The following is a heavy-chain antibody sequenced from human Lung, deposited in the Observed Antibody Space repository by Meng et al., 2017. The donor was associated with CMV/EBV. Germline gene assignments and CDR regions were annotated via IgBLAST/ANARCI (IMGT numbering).Heavy chain of an antibody. CDR2: ISAYNGNT. CDR3: ARDPIRVLRFLEWNYYYYGMDV. D-gene: IGHD3-3*01. CDR1: GYTFTSYG. Sequence: ASVXVSXKASGYTFTSYGISWVRQAPGQGLEWMGWISAYNGNTNYAQKIQGRVTMTTDTSTSTAYMELRSLRSDDTAVYYCARDPIRVLRFLEWNYYYYGMDVWXQGTXVTVAS. V-gene: IGHV1-18*01. J-gene: IGHJ6*02.